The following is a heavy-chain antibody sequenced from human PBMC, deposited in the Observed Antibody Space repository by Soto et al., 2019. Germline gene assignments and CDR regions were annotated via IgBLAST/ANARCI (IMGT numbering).Heavy chain of an antibody. CDR2: IYYSGST. D-gene: IGHD3-3*01. Sequence: QVQLQESGPGLVKPSQTLSLTCTVSGDSITSGDYYWSWIRQPPGKGLEWIGYIYYSGSTYYNPSLKGRVTISVDTSKNQFSLQVWSVTAADTAVYYCARVTPPTRDYDFWSGYYIHDNWGQGTLVTVSS. J-gene: IGHJ4*02. V-gene: IGHV4-30-4*01. CDR3: ARVTPPTRDYDFWSGYYIHDN. CDR1: GDSITSGDYY.